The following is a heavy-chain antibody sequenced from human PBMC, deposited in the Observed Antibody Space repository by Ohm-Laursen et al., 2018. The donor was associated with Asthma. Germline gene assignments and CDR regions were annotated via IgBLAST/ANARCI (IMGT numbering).Heavy chain of an antibody. Sequence: GSLRLSCAASGFTFSSYSMNWVRQAPGKGLEWVSSISSSSSYIYYADSVKGRFTISRDNAKDSLSLQMNSLRVEDTAVYYCAAWGSENFWGQGTLVTVS. D-gene: IGHD7-27*01. CDR1: GFTFSSYS. V-gene: IGHV3-21*01. CDR3: AAWGSENF. J-gene: IGHJ4*02. CDR2: ISSSSSYI.